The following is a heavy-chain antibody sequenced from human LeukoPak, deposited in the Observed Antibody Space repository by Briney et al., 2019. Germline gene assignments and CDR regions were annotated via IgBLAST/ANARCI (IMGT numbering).Heavy chain of an antibody. CDR1: GGTFSSYA. CDR3: ARGGYSHGFDWFDP. J-gene: IGHJ5*02. V-gene: IGHV1-69*05. CDR2: IIPIFGTA. Sequence: SVKVSCKASGGTFSSYAISWVRQAPGQGLEWMGGIIPIFGTANYAQKFQGRVTITTDESTSTAYMELGSLRSEDTAVYYCARGGYSHGFDWFDPWGQGTLVTVSS. D-gene: IGHD5-18*01.